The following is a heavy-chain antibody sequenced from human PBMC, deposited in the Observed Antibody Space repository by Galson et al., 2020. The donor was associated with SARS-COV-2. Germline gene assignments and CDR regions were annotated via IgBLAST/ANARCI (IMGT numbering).Heavy chain of an antibody. CDR1: GYTLTELS. J-gene: IGHJ5*02. Sequence: ASVKVSCKVSGYTLTELSMHWVRQAPGKGLEWMGGFDPEDGETTYAQKFQGRVTMTEDTSTDTAYMELSSLRSEDTAVYYCATSTIFGVVRLNNWFDPWGQGTLVTVSS. D-gene: IGHD3-3*01. V-gene: IGHV1-24*01. CDR3: ATSTIFGVVRLNNWFDP. CDR2: FDPEDGET.